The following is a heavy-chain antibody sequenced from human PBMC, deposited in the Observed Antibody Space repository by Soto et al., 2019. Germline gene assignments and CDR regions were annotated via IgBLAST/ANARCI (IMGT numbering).Heavy chain of an antibody. V-gene: IGHV6-1*01. CDR2: TYYRSKWYN. J-gene: IGHJ5*02. CDR1: GDRVSSNSAA. CDR3: ARGSYCSSTSCRRNWFDP. D-gene: IGHD2-2*01. Sequence: SPTLSLTCAISGDRVSSNSAAWNWIRQSPSRGLEWLGRTYYRSKWYNDYAVSVKSRITINPDTSKNQFSLQLNSVTPEDTAVYYCARGSYCSSTSCRRNWFDPWGQGTLVTVSS.